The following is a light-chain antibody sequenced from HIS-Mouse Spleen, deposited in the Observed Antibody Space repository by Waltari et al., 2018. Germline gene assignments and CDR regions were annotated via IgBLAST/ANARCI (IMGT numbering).Light chain of an antibody. J-gene: IGLJ3*02. CDR2: DVR. Sequence: QSALTQPRSVSGSPGQSVTISCTGTSSYVGGYNYVSSYQQHPGKAPKLMIYDVRKRPSRVPERFSGSKSGNTASLTISGLQAEDEADYYCCAYAGSYTWVFGGGTKLTVL. V-gene: IGLV2-11*01. CDR1: SSYVGGYNY. CDR3: CAYAGSYTWV.